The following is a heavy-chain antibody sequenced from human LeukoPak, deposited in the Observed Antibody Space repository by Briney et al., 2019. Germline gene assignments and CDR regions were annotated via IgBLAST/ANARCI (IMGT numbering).Heavy chain of an antibody. CDR1: GFTFSSYG. CDR3: AKDTVKVTTIRRVPHYMDV. J-gene: IGHJ6*03. V-gene: IGHV3-30*02. Sequence: GGSLRLSCAASGFTFSSYGMHWVRQAPGKGLEWVAFIRYDGSNKYYADSVKGRFIISRDNSKNTLYLQMNSLRAEDTAVYYCAKDTVKVTTIRRVPHYMDVWGKGTTVTISS. CDR2: IRYDGSNK. D-gene: IGHD5-12*01.